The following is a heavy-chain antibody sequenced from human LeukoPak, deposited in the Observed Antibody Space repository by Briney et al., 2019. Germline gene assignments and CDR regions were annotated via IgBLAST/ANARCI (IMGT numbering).Heavy chain of an antibody. J-gene: IGHJ4*02. CDR2: INQDGSVT. V-gene: IGHV3-7*01. Sequence: GGSLRLSCAASGFTFSSYYMIWVRQTPGKGPEWVANINQDGSVTHYVDSVRGRFTISRDNDRNSLYLQMNSLRAEDTAVYYCARDDECVTSGRHYDRLDCWGQGTLVIASS. D-gene: IGHD5-12*01. CDR3: ARDDECVTSGRHYDRLDC. CDR1: GFTFSSYY.